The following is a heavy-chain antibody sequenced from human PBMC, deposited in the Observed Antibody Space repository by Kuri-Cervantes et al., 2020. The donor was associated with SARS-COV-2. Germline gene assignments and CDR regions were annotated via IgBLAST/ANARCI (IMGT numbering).Heavy chain of an antibody. CDR3: ARPSDYCSSTSCLGY. J-gene: IGHJ4*02. CDR1: GYSFTSYW. CDR2: IYPGDSDT. V-gene: IGHV5-51*01. D-gene: IGHD2-2*01. Sequence: KVSCKGSGYSFTSYWIGWARQMPGKGLEWMGIIYPGDSDTRYSPSFQGQVTISAGKSISTAYLQWSSLKASDTAMYYCARPSDYCSSTSCLGYWGQGTLVTVSS.